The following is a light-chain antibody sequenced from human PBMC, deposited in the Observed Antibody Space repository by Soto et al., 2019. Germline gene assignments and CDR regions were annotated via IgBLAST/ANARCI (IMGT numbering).Light chain of an antibody. CDR1: QYIHIS. CDR3: QQFYDLPIT. CDR2: DAS. Sequence: DIQMTQSPSTLSASVGDRVTLTCRASQYIHISLAWYQQKPGKAPKLLIYDASKLQTGVPSRFSGRGSGKDFTFTISSLQPDDSGTYYCQQFYDLPITFGQGTRLETK. J-gene: IGKJ5*01. V-gene: IGKV1-33*01.